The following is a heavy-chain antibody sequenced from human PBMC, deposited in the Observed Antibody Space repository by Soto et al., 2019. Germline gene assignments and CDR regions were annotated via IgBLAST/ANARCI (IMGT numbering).Heavy chain of an antibody. J-gene: IGHJ6*02. D-gene: IGHD5-12*01. CDR3: ARRGGATHYYYYGMDV. CDR1: GYSFTSYW. Sequence: HGASLKISCKGSGYSFTSYWIGWVRQMPGKGLERMGIIYPGDSDTRYSPSFQGQVTISADKSISTAYLQWSSLKASDTAMYYCARRGGATHYYYYGMDVWGQGTTVTVSS. CDR2: IYPGDSDT. V-gene: IGHV5-51*01.